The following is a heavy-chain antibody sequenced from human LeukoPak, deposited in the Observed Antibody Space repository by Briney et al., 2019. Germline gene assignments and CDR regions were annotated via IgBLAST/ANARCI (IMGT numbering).Heavy chain of an antibody. D-gene: IGHD6-13*01. Sequence: ASVKVSCKESGYTFTSYYMHWVRQAPGQGLEWMGIINPSGGSTSYAQKFQGRVTMTRDTSTSTVYMELSSLRSEDTAVYYCARGGSLGIAAAGTCLDYWGQGTLVTVSS. V-gene: IGHV1-46*01. CDR2: INPSGGST. J-gene: IGHJ4*02. CDR1: GYTFTSYY. CDR3: ARGGSLGIAAAGTCLDY.